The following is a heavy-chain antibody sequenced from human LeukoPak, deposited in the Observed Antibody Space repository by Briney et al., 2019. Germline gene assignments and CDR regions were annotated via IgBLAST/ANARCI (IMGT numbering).Heavy chain of an antibody. CDR3: ATEYCASSSCRFDS. V-gene: IGHV4-34*01. Sequence: PSETLSLTCAVYGGSFSGYYWSWIRQPPGKGLEWIGEINHSGSTNYNPSLKSRVTISVDTSKNQFSLKLSSVTAADTAIYYCATEYCASSSCRFDSWGQGTLVTVSS. CDR1: GGSFSGYY. D-gene: IGHD2-2*01. J-gene: IGHJ4*02. CDR2: INHSGST.